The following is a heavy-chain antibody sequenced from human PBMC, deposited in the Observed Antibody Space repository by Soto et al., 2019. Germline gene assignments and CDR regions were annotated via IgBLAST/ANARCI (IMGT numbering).Heavy chain of an antibody. J-gene: IGHJ4*02. Sequence: QVQLVQSGAEVKTPGASVRVSCRGSGYAFTTYAIHWLRPAPGQRLEWLGWINAGNGDTKYSEKMQGRVTITRDTFAKKAYMDLSSLAFEDTAVYFWAKGSVVVVPPTVGGFGLDYWGQGTQVTVSS. V-gene: IGHV1-3*01. CDR3: AKGSVVVVPPTVGGFGLDY. CDR1: GYAFTTYA. D-gene: IGHD2-21*01. CDR2: INAGNGDT.